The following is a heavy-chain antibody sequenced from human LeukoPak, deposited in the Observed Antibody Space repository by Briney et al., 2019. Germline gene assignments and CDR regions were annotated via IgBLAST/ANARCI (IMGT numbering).Heavy chain of an antibody. D-gene: IGHD5-12*01. Sequence: ASVKVSCKASGYTFTGHFIHWVRQAPGHGLEWMGWISPKSGGTNYAQKFQGRITFTGDTSISTAYMELSSLMSDDTAMYYCATVGNSGNDFPVDYWGQGTLVTVSS. CDR1: GYTFTGHF. CDR2: ISPKSGGT. J-gene: IGHJ4*02. CDR3: ATVGNSGNDFPVDY. V-gene: IGHV1-2*02.